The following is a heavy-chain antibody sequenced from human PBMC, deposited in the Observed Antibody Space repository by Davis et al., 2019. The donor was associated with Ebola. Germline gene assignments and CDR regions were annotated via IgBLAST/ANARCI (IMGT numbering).Heavy chain of an antibody. J-gene: IGHJ4*02. CDR1: GYTFPRYG. D-gene: IGHD6-13*01. V-gene: IGHV3-73*01. CDR3: SAAGHVDY. Sequence: KVSCKASGYTFPRYGISWVRQASGKGLEWVGRIRSKANSYATAYAAPVKGRFTISRDDSKNTAYLQMNSLKTEDTAVYYCSAAGHVDYWGQGTLVTVSS. CDR2: IRSKANSYAT.